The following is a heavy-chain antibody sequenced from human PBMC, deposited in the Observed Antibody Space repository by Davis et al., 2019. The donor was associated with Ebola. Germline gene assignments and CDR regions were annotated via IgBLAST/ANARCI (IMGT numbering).Heavy chain of an antibody. D-gene: IGHD6-19*01. CDR1: GFTFSSYA. Sequence: PGGSLRLSCAASGFTFSSYAMSWVRQAPGKGLEWVSAISGSGGSTYYADSVKGRFTISRDNSKNTLYLQMNSLRAEDTAVYYCANPIAVAGYYFDYWGQGTLVTVSS. CDR2: ISGSGGST. V-gene: IGHV3-23*01. J-gene: IGHJ4*02. CDR3: ANPIAVAGYYFDY.